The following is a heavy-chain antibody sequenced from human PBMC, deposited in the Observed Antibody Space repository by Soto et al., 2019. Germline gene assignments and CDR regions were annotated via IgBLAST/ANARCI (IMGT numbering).Heavy chain of an antibody. Sequence: QLQLPESGPGLVKPSETLSLTCTVSGGSISSSSYYWGWIRQPPGQGLEWNGSIYYSGSTYYNPSLKSRVSIAVTTSKNQFSLRLSSVTAAASAVDYCASPLDYSSSSGANAVAIWGQGTMVTVSS. J-gene: IGHJ3*02. CDR1: GGSISSSSYY. CDR2: IYYSGST. D-gene: IGHD6-6*01. CDR3: ASPLDYSSSSGANAVAI. V-gene: IGHV4-39*01.